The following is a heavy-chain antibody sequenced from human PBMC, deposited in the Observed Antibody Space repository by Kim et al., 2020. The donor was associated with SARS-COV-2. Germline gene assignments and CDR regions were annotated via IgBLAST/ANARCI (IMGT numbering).Heavy chain of an antibody. CDR3: ARAAILDY. CDR1: GGSISNYY. V-gene: IGHV4-59*01. D-gene: IGHD2-2*02. CDR2: IYYSGST. J-gene: IGHJ4*02. Sequence: SETLSLTCTVSGGSISNYYWSWIRQPPGKGLEWIGYIYYSGSTNYNPSLKGRVTISVDTSKNQFSLKLSSVTAADTAVYYCARAAILDYWGQGALVTVSS.